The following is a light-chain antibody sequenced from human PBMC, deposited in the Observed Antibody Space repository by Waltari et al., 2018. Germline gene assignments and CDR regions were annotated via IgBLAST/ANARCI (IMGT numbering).Light chain of an antibody. CDR2: KDR. Sequence: SYELTQPSSVSVSPGQTARITCSGDVLAKKYARWFQQKPGQAPVVGMYKDRERPSGIPVRFSGSSSGTTVTLTISGAQVEDEGDYYCYSATDNYRVFGGGTKLTVL. CDR3: YSATDNYRV. V-gene: IGLV3-27*01. J-gene: IGLJ3*02. CDR1: VLAKKY.